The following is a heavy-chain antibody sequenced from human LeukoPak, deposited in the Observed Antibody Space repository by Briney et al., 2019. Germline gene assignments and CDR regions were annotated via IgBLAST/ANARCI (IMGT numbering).Heavy chain of an antibody. V-gene: IGHV4-59*08. CDR1: GDSISGYH. J-gene: IGHJ4*02. Sequence: SETLSLTCTVSGDSISGYHWSWVRQSPVKGLEFIGYILYSGSTNYNPSLKSRVTISVDTSKNQFSLRLSSVTAADTAVYYCARVGYGDHFDYWGQGTLVTVFS. CDR3: ARVGYGDHFDY. D-gene: IGHD5-12*01. CDR2: ILYSGST.